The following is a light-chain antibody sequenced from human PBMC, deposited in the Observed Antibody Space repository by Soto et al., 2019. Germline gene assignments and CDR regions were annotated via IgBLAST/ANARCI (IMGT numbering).Light chain of an antibody. CDR3: QHYNSYSEA. CDR2: DAS. CDR1: QSFSSW. Sequence: DIQMTQSPSTLSASVGDRVTISCRASQSFSSWLAWYQQKPGQAPKLLIYDASSLESGVPSRFSGSRSETEFTLTISSLQPDDFATYYCQHYNSYSEAFGQGTKVDIK. J-gene: IGKJ1*01. V-gene: IGKV1-5*01.